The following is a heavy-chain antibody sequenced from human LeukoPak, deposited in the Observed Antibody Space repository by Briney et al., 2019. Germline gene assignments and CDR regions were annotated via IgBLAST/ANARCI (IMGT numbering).Heavy chain of an antibody. CDR1: GYTFTSYD. Sequence: ASVKVSCTASGYTFTSYDINWVRQATGQGLEWMGWMNPNSGNTGYAQKFQGRVTMTRNTSISTAYMELSSLRSEDTAVYYCARGKSRIAAAILGYWGQGTLVTVSS. J-gene: IGHJ4*02. D-gene: IGHD6-13*01. CDR3: ARGKSRIAAAILGY. V-gene: IGHV1-8*01. CDR2: MNPNSGNT.